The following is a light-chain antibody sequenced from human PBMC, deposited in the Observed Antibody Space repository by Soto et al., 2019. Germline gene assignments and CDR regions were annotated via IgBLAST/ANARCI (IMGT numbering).Light chain of an antibody. CDR3: QQYINHSRA. Sequence: DIQMTQSPSTLSASVGDRVTITCRASQSIGVWLAWYQQKPGTAPKLLIYKTSTLDSGVSVRFIGSGSGTVFALSISNLQSHHFSAYYCQQYINHSRAFGQRTKVDI. J-gene: IGKJ1*01. CDR1: QSIGVW. V-gene: IGKV1-5*03. CDR2: KTS.